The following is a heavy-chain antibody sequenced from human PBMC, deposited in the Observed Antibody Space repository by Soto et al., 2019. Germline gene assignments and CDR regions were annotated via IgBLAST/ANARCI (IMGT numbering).Heavy chain of an antibody. CDR1: GFTFSGYS. J-gene: IGHJ4*02. Sequence: EVQLVESGGGLVQPGGSLRLSCAASGFTFSGYSMNWVRQAPGKGLEWVSYINNSTTNIYYADSVKGRFTSSRDNAVNSLYLQMNSLRDEDTAVYYCARARDSNQPGNYWGQGTLVTVSS. CDR2: INNSTTNI. V-gene: IGHV3-48*02. D-gene: IGHD4-4*01. CDR3: ARARDSNQPGNY.